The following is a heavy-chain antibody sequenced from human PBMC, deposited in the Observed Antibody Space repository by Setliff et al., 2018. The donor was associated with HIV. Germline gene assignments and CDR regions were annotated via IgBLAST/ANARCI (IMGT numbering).Heavy chain of an antibody. V-gene: IGHV1-18*01. J-gene: IGHJ3*02. Sequence: ASVKVSCKASGYTFTTYGINWVRQAPGQGLEWMGWSSAYNGNTNYAQRLQGRVTMTTDTSTSTAYMELRSLRSDDTAVYYCARDRAGDAFDIWGQGTMVTVSS. CDR3: ARDRAGDAFDI. CDR2: SSAYNGNT. D-gene: IGHD3-10*01. CDR1: GYTFTTYG.